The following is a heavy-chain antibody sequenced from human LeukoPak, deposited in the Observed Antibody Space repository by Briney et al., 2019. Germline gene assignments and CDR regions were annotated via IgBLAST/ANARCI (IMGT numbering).Heavy chain of an antibody. CDR3: ARASSGTIFGVVANAYYYYGMDV. CDR2: ISYDGSNK. D-gene: IGHD3-3*01. V-gene: IGHV3-30*03. Sequence: GGSLRLSCAASGFTFSSYGMHWVRQAPGKGLEWVAVISYDGSNKYYADSVKGRFTISRDNSKNTLYLQMNSLRAEDTAVYYCARASSGTIFGVVANAYYYYGMDVWGQGTTVTVSS. CDR1: GFTFSSYG. J-gene: IGHJ6*02.